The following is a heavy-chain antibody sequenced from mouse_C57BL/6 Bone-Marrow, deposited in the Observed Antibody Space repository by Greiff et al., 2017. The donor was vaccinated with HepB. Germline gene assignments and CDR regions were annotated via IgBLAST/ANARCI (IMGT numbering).Heavy chain of an antibody. CDR2: IWRGGST. J-gene: IGHJ4*01. Sequence: QVQLQQSGPGLVQPSQSLSITCTASGFSLTSYGVHWVRQSPGKGLEWLGVIWRGGSTDYNADFMSRLSITKDYSKSQIFFNMNSLQADDTAIYYCDTMYDDSSSNYAMDYWGQGTSVTVSS. CDR3: DTMYDDSSSNYAMDY. V-gene: IGHV2-5*01. CDR1: GFSLTSYG. D-gene: IGHD1-1*01.